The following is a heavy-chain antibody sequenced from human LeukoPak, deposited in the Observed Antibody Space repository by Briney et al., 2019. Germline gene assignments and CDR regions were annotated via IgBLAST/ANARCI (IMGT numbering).Heavy chain of an antibody. CDR2: INHSGST. J-gene: IGHJ6*02. V-gene: IGHV4-34*01. Sequence: PSETLSLTCAVYGGSFSGYYWSWIRQPPGKGLEWIGEINHSGSTNYNPSLKSRVTISVDTSKNQFSLKLSSVTAADTAVYYCARGPTPLYYDFWSGPSARPYGMDVWGQGTTVTVSS. CDR1: GGSFSGYY. CDR3: ARGPTPLYYDFWSGPSARPYGMDV. D-gene: IGHD3-3*01.